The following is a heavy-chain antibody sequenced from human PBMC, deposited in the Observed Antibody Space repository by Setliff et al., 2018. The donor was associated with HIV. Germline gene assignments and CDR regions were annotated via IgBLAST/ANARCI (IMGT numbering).Heavy chain of an antibody. CDR1: GGSISSTNYY. V-gene: IGHV3-7*03. J-gene: IGHJ1*01. CDR2: INRDGSAK. CDR3: VGPDYEDPQGGQ. D-gene: IGHD4-17*01. Sequence: ETLSLTCTVSGGSISSTNYYWGWIRQTPGKGLEWLANINRDGSAKAYVDSVKGRFSISRDNARNSVYLQMNSPSVADTAVYYCVGPDYEDPQGGQWGQGTLVTVSS.